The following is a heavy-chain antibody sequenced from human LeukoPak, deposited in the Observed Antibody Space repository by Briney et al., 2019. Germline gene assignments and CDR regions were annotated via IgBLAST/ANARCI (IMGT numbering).Heavy chain of an antibody. J-gene: IGHJ4*02. D-gene: IGHD3-22*01. Sequence: PSETLSLTCTVSGGSTSSYYWSWIRQPPGKGLEWIGYIYYSGSTNYNPSLKSRVTISVDTSKNQFSLKLSSVTAADTAVYYCARDRGYDREGGGRYFDYWGQGTLVTVSS. CDR3: ARDRGYDREGGGRYFDY. CDR2: IYYSGST. CDR1: GGSTSSYY. V-gene: IGHV4-59*01.